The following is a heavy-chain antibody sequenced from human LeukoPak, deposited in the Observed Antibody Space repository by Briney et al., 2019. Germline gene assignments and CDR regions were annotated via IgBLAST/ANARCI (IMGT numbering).Heavy chain of an antibody. D-gene: IGHD2-2*01. V-gene: IGHV3-21*01. CDR3: ARDPRVVVPAYYSYYYMDV. J-gene: IGHJ6*03. CDR1: GFTFSSYS. CDR2: ISSVSSQI. Sequence: PGGSLRLSCAASGFTFSSYSMNWVRQAPGKGLEWVSAISSVSSQIYYADSVRGRFTISRDNAKNSLYLQMNSLTAEDTAVYYCARDPRVVVPAYYSYYYMDVWGKGTTVTVSS.